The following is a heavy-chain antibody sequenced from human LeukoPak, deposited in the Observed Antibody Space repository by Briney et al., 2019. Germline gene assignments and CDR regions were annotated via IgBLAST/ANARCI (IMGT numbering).Heavy chain of an antibody. CDR3: TRESGAFSPFGF. V-gene: IGHV4-4*02. Sequence: PSETLSLTCGVSGGSIITTNWWSWVRQPPGKGLEWIGEVHLNGATNYNPSLESRVSMPIDKSKNQLSLKLSSVTAADTATYYCTRESGAFSPFGFWGQGTLVTVSS. D-gene: IGHD1-26*01. CDR1: GGSIITTNW. J-gene: IGHJ4*02. CDR2: VHLNGAT.